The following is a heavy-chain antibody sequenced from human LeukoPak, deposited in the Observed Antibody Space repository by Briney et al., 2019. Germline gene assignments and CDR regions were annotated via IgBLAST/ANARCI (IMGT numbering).Heavy chain of an antibody. D-gene: IGHD4-17*01. CDR2: IYISGNT. Sequence: PSETLSLTCSVSGGSISSGSYYWSWIRQPAGKGLEWIGRIYISGNTHYNPSLRSRVTLSLDMSKNQFSLKLTSVTAADTAVYYCARSADYGVYNWFDPWGQGTLVTVSS. CDR1: GGSISSGSYY. V-gene: IGHV4-61*02. J-gene: IGHJ5*02. CDR3: ARSADYGVYNWFDP.